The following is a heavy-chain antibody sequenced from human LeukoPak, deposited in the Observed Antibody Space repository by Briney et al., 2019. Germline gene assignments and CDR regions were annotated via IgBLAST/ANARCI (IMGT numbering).Heavy chain of an antibody. CDR2: INPSGGT. V-gene: IGHV1-2*02. D-gene: IGHD3-10*01. CDR3: ARRGFGSGSYLDS. CDR1: GNTFTGYY. J-gene: IGHJ4*02. Sequence: ASVKVSCKASGNTFTGYYLHWVRQAPGQGLEWMGWINPSGGTNYAQKFQGRVTMNRDTSISTAYMELSRLRSDDTAVYYCARRGFGSGSYLDSWGQGTLVTVSS.